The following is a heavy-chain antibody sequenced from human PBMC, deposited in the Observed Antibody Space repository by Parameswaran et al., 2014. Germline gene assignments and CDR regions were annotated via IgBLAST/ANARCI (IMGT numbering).Heavy chain of an antibody. CDR3: AREPMVAVAYYFDY. CDR2: VSGSGDRT. V-gene: IGHV3-23*01. J-gene: IGHJ4*02. D-gene: IGHD6-19*01. Sequence: VRQAPGKGLEWVSGVSGSGDRTYYADSVKGRFTISRDNSMNTLHLQMNSLRAEDTAVYYCAREPMVAVAYYFDYWGQGALVTVSS.